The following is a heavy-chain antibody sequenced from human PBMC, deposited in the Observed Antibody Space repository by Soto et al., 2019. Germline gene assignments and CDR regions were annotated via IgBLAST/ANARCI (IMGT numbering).Heavy chain of an antibody. D-gene: IGHD1-20*01. CDR1: GYTFTSYG. V-gene: IGHV1-18*01. Sequence: ASVKVSCKASGYTFTSYGISWVRQAPGQGLEWMGWISAYNGNTNYAQKLQGRVTMTTDTSTSTAYMELRSLRSDDTAVYYCAREGQYNWSPRRTRNYYMDVWGKGTTVTVSS. J-gene: IGHJ6*03. CDR3: AREGQYNWSPRRTRNYYMDV. CDR2: ISAYNGNT.